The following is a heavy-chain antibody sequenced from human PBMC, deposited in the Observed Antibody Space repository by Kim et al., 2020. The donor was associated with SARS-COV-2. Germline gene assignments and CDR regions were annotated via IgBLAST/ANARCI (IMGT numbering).Heavy chain of an antibody. CDR3: ATTSVFGDPPRWFDP. Sequence: ASVKVSCKVSGYTLTELSMHWVRQAPGKGLEWMRGFDPEDVETIYAHKFQGRVTMTEDTSTDTAYMELSSLRSEDTAVYYCATTSVFGDPPRWFDPWGQGTLVTVSS. J-gene: IGHJ5*02. CDR2: FDPEDVET. V-gene: IGHV1-24*01. CDR1: GYTLTELS. D-gene: IGHD3-10*02.